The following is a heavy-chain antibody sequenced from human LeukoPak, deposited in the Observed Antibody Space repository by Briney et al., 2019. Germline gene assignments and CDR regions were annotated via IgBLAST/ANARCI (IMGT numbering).Heavy chain of an antibody. J-gene: IGHJ6*03. V-gene: IGHV3-30*04. CDR3: ARGGYYGSGSYGTLYYYYYVDV. Sequence: GGSLRLSCAASGFTFSSYAMHWVRQAPGKGLEWVAVISYDGSNKYYADSVKGRFTISRDNSKNTLYLQMNSLRAEDTAVYYCARGGYYGSGSYGTLYYYYYVDVWGKGTTVTVSS. CDR1: GFTFSSYA. CDR2: ISYDGSNK. D-gene: IGHD3-10*01.